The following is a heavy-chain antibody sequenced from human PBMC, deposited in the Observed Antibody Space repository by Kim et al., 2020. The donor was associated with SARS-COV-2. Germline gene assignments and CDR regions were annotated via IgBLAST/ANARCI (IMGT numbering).Heavy chain of an antibody. CDR3: TTEVLRTTVTTPIDY. J-gene: IGHJ4*02. D-gene: IGHD4-17*01. Sequence: GSVKGRFTTSRDNSKNTLYLQMNSLRAEDTAVYYCTTEVLRTTVTTPIDYWGQGTLVTGSP. V-gene: IGHV3-30*03.